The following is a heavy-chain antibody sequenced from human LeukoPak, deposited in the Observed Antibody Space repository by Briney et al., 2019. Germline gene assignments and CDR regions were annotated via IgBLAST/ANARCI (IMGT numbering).Heavy chain of an antibody. CDR3: ARHGDGGLHY. D-gene: IGHD2-15*01. J-gene: IGHJ4*02. CDR2: IYYSGST. V-gene: IGHV4-39*01. Sequence: SETLSLTCTVSGGSISSSSYYWGWIRQPPGKGLEWIGSIYYSGSTYYNPSLKSRVTISVDTSKNQFSLKLSSVTAADTAIYYCARHGDGGLHYWGQGTLVTVSS. CDR1: GGSISSSSYY.